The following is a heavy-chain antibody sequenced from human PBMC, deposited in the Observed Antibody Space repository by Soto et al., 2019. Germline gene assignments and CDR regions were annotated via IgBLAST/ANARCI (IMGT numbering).Heavy chain of an antibody. CDR3: ARDAAVPGESDRFDY. J-gene: IGHJ4*02. Sequence: VQLQESGPGLVKPSGTLSLTCAVSGDSVTSNVWWSWVRQPPGKGLEWIGEAYHNGLTDYNPSLKCRVTMSVDTSKNEFSLKLTSLTAADTAIYYCARDAAVPGESDRFDYWGQGTLVTVSS. CDR1: GDSVTSNVW. CDR2: AYHNGLT. D-gene: IGHD6-19*01. V-gene: IGHV4-4*02.